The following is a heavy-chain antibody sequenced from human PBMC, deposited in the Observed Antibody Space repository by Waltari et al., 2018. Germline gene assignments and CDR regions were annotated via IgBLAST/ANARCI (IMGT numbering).Heavy chain of an antibody. Sequence: QVQLQESGPGLVKPSEPLSLTCAVSGYSISRGYYWGWIRQPPGKGLEWIGSIYHSGSTYYNPSLKSRVTISVDTSKNQFSLKLSSVTAADTAVYYCAREGCSGGSCYLPGSNWFDPWGQGTLVTVSS. CDR1: GYSISRGYY. J-gene: IGHJ5*02. CDR2: IYHSGST. CDR3: AREGCSGGSCYLPGSNWFDP. V-gene: IGHV4-38-2*02. D-gene: IGHD2-15*01.